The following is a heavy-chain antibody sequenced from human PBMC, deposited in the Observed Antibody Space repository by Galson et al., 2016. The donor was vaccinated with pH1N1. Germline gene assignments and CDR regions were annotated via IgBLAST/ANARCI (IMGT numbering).Heavy chain of an antibody. CDR1: GGPLNSHA. J-gene: IGHJ4*02. D-gene: IGHD5-18*01. CDR2: IVGIFRSA. V-gene: IGHV1-69*13. CDR3: ARVSGYNSGYIDS. Sequence: SVKVSCKASGGPLNSHAISWVRQAPGQGLEWMGRIVGIFRSANYAQKFQGRVTITADEFMSTTYMELSNLRSDDTAVYYCARVSGYNSGYIDSWGQGTLVTVSS.